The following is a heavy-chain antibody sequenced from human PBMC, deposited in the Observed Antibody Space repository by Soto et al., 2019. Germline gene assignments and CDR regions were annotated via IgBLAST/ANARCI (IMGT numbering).Heavy chain of an antibody. V-gene: IGHV4-59*01. J-gene: IGHJ4*02. CDR3: ARKGEIGSGSHFDY. D-gene: IGHD6-19*01. Sequence: SETLSLTCTVSGGSIRSYYWSWIRQPPGKGLELIGYIYNSGSTNYNPSLKSRVTISLDTSKNQFSLKLSSVTTADTAVYYCARKGEIGSGSHFDYWGQGTLVTVSS. CDR2: IYNSGST. CDR1: GGSIRSYY.